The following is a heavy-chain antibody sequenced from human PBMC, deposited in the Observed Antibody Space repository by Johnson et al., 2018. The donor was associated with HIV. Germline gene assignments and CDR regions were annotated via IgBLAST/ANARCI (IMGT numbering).Heavy chain of an antibody. CDR1: GFTFSSFG. V-gene: IGHV3-30*03. Sequence: VQLVESGGGVVQPGRSLRLSCAASGFTFSSFGMHCVRQDPGKGLEWMTIISDGGCNTNYADSVKGRFTVSTDTSKNTRYLQMNSLRAEDTAVYYYARVGDSSSSLGAFDIWGQGTMVTVSS. D-gene: IGHD6-6*01. CDR3: ARVGDSSSSLGAFDI. J-gene: IGHJ3*02. CDR2: ISDGGCNT.